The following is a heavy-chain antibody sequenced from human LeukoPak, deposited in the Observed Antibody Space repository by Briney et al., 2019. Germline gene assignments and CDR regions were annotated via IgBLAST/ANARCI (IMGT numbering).Heavy chain of an antibody. J-gene: IGHJ4*02. Sequence: GGSLRLSCAACGFIFSSYAMSWVRQAPGKGLEWVSANSGSCGSTYYADSVKGRFTISRDNSKNTLYLQMNSLRAEETAVYYSAKAVGVVAATFFDYWGQGTLVTVSS. CDR2: NSGSCGST. D-gene: IGHD2-15*01. CDR3: AKAVGVVAATFFDY. CDR1: GFIFSSYA. V-gene: IGHV3-23*01.